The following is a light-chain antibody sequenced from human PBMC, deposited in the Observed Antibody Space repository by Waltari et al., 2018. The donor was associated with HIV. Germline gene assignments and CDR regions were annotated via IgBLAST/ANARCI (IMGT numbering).Light chain of an antibody. V-gene: IGKV1-NL1*01. CDR2: DAS. CDR1: QVISNS. Sequence: DIQMTQSPSSLSASVGDRVTITCRASQVISNSLAWYQQKPGKAPKLLIFDASRLESGVPSRFSGSGGGADFTLTITTLQAEDFATYFCQQYYSIPRTFGQGTEVEV. CDR3: QQYYSIPRT. J-gene: IGKJ2*01.